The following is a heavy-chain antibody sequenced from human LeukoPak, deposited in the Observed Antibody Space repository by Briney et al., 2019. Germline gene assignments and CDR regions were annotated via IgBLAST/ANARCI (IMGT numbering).Heavy chain of an antibody. CDR3: ASYRLSSSSFDY. CDR1: GGSISSYY. CDR2: IYYSGST. Sequence: SETLSLTCTVSGGSISSYYWSWIRQPPGKGLEWIGYIYYSGSTNYNPSLKSRVTISVDTPKNQFSLKLSSVTAADTAVYYCASYRLSSSSFDYWGQGTLVTVSS. V-gene: IGHV4-59*01. D-gene: IGHD6-13*01. J-gene: IGHJ4*02.